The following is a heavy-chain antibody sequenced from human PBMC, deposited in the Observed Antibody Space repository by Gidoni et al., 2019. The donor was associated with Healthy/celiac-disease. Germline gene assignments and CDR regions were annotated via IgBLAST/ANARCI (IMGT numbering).Heavy chain of an antibody. V-gene: IGHV4-39*01. Sequence: QLQLQESGPGLVKPSETLSLTCTVSGGSISSSSYYWGWIRQPPGKGLEWIGSIYYSGSTYYNPSLKSRVTISVDTSKNQFSLKLSSVTAADTAVYYCASLSSITFGEGYFDYWGQGTLVTVSS. CDR3: ASLSSITFGEGYFDY. CDR2: IYYSGST. CDR1: GGSISSSSYY. J-gene: IGHJ4*02. D-gene: IGHD3-16*01.